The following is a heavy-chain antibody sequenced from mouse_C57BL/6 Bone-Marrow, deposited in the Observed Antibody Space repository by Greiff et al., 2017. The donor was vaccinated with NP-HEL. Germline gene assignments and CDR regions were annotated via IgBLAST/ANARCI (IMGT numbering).Heavy chain of an antibody. CDR2: IYPRSGNT. CDR1: GYTFTSYG. J-gene: IGHJ1*03. Sequence: QVQLQQSGAELARPGASVKLSCKASGYTFTSYGISWVKQRPGQGLEWIGEIYPRSGNTYYNEKFKGKATLTADKSSSTAYMELRSLTSEDSAVYFCARGKDWLLRWYFDVWGTGTTVTVSS. V-gene: IGHV1-81*01. D-gene: IGHD2-3*01. CDR3: ARGKDWLLRWYFDV.